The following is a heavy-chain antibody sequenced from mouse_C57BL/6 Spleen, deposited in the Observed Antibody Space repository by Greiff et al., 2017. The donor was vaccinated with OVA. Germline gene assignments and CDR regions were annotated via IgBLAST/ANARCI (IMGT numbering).Heavy chain of an antibody. CDR3: AREDYYGSSYFDN. D-gene: IGHD1-1*01. Sequence: EVKLVESEGGLVQPGSSMKLSCTASGFTFSDYYMAWVRQVPEKGLEWVANINYDGSSTYYLDSLKSRFIISRDNAKNILYLQMSSLKSEDTATYYCAREDYYGSSYFDNWGQGTTLTVSS. J-gene: IGHJ2*01. V-gene: IGHV5-16*01. CDR1: GFTFSDYY. CDR2: INYDGSST.